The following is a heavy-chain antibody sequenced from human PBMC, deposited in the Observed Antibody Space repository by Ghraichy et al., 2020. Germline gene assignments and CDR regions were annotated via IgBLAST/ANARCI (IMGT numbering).Heavy chain of an antibody. D-gene: IGHD2-21*02. CDR2: IKSRTDGGTT. CDR1: GFTFNNAW. J-gene: IGHJ2*01. CDR3: VAYCGGDCPDYWYFDL. V-gene: IGHV3-15*07. Sequence: GGSLRLSCAASGFTFNNAWMNWVRQAPGKGLKWVGRIKSRTDGGTTDYSAPVKGRFTISRDDSKKTLYLQMNSLKIADTAVYYCVAYCGGDCPDYWYFDLWGRGTLVTVSS.